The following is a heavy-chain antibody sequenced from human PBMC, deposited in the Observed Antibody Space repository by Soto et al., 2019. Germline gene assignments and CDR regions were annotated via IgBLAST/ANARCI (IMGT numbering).Heavy chain of an antibody. Sequence: SETLSLTCTVSGGSISSYYWSWIRQPPGKGLEWIGYIYYSGSTNYNPSLKSRVTISGDTSKNQFSRKLSSVTAADTAVYYCARGARVYGRGGELANFDYWGQGTLVTVSS. CDR2: IYYSGST. J-gene: IGHJ4*02. CDR1: GGSISSYY. D-gene: IGHD1-26*01. CDR3: ARGARVYGRGGELANFDY. V-gene: IGHV4-59*08.